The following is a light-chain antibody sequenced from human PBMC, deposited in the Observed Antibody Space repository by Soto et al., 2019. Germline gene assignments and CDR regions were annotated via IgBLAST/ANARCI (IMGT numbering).Light chain of an antibody. J-gene: IGKJ2*01. CDR2: DAS. V-gene: IGKV3-20*01. CDR1: QSVSSH. CDR3: QQYGGSPYT. Sequence: EIVLTQSPATLSLSPGEGATVSCRASQSVSSHLAWYQQKRGQAPRLLIYDASSRATGIPDRFSGSGSGTDFTLTISRLEPEDFAVYYCQQYGGSPYTFGQGTKVDIK.